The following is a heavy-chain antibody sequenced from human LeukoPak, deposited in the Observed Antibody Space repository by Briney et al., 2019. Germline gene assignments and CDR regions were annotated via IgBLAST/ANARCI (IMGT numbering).Heavy chain of an antibody. J-gene: IGHJ4*02. CDR3: AKYTREFDY. D-gene: IGHD6-13*01. Sequence: GGSLRLSCAASGFTFSSYAMSWVRQAPGKGLEWVSCISGSGASTYYADSVKGWFTISRDNSKNTLYLQMNSLRAEDTAIYYCAKYTREFDYWGQGTLVTVSS. CDR1: GFTFSSYA. CDR2: ISGSGAST. V-gene: IGHV3-23*01.